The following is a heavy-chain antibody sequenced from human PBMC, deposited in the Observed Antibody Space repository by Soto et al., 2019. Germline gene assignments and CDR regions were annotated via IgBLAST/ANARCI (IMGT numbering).Heavy chain of an antibody. CDR2: ISYDGSNK. Sequence: GSLRLSCSASGFTFSSYGMHWVRQAPGKGLEWVAVISYDGSNKYYADSVKGRFTISRDNSKNTLYLQMNSLRAEDTAVYYCAKDLLRFLEWLPDYWGQGTLVTVSS. J-gene: IGHJ4*02. CDR1: GFTFSSYG. V-gene: IGHV3-30*18. CDR3: AKDLLRFLEWLPDY. D-gene: IGHD3-3*01.